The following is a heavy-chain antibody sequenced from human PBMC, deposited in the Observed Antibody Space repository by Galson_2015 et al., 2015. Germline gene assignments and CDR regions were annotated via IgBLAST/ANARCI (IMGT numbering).Heavy chain of an antibody. CDR1: GFTFSNDW. V-gene: IGHV3-15*01. J-gene: IGHJ4*02. D-gene: IGHD2-2*01. Sequence: SLRLSCAASGFTFSNDWMSWVRQAPGKGLEWVGRIKSKTDGGTKDYAAHVKGRFTISRDDSKNTLYLQMNSLKTEDTAVYYCTTYHCSSSSFCPYFFDYWGQGTLVTVSS. CDR2: IKSKTDGGTK. CDR3: TTYHCSSSSFCPYFFDY.